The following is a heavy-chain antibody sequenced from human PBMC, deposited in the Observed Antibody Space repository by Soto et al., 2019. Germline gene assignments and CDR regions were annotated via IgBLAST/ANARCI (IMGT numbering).Heavy chain of an antibody. Sequence: PGGSLRLSCAASGFTFSSYWMSWVRQAPGKGLEWVANIKQDGSEKYYVDSVKGRFTISRDNAKNSLYLQMNSLRAEDTAVYYCARDLYSGSYYFDYWGQGTLVTVSS. J-gene: IGHJ4*02. CDR1: GFTFSSYW. CDR2: IKQDGSEK. D-gene: IGHD1-26*01. V-gene: IGHV3-7*01. CDR3: ARDLYSGSYYFDY.